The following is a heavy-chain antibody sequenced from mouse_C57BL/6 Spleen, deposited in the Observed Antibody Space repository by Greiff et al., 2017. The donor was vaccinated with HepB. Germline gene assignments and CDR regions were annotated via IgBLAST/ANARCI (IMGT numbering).Heavy chain of an antibody. CDR2: IDPSDSYT. CDR3: ARYDYDLGFAY. Sequence: VQLQQPGAELVKPGASVKLSCKASGYTFTSYWMQWVKQRPGQGLEWIGEIDPSDSYTNYNQKFKGKATLTVDTSSSTAYMQLSSLTSEDSAVYYCARYDYDLGFAYWGQGTLVTVSA. J-gene: IGHJ3*01. D-gene: IGHD2-4*01. V-gene: IGHV1-50*01. CDR1: GYTFTSYW.